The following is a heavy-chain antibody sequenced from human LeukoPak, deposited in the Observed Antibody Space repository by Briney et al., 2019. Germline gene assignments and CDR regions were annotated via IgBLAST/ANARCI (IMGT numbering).Heavy chain of an antibody. CDR2: ISAHNGNT. J-gene: IGHJ4*02. D-gene: IGHD2/OR15-2a*01. CDR1: GYTFSIYG. V-gene: IGHV1-18*01. CDR3: ARGAPGDSVLADY. Sequence: ASVKVSCKTSGYTFSIYGVSWVRQAPGQGLEWLGWISAHNGNTNYAQKVQGKVQGRVTMTTETSTSTAYMELRSLTSGDTAVYYRARGAPGDSVLADYWGQGTLVTVSS.